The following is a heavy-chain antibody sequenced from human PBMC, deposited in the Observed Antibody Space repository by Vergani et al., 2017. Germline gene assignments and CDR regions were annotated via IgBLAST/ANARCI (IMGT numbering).Heavy chain of an antibody. CDR3: ARVPILSASGYYYYYYMDV. J-gene: IGHJ6*03. V-gene: IGHV3-21*01. CDR2: ISSSSSYI. D-gene: IGHD6-25*01. CDR1: GFTFSSYS. Sequence: EVQLVESGGGLVKPGGSLRLSCAASGFTFSSYSMNWVRQAPGKGLEWVSSISSSSSYIYYADSVKGRFTISRDNAKNSLYLQMNSLRAEDTAVYYCARVPILSASGYYYYYYMDVWGKGTTVTVSS.